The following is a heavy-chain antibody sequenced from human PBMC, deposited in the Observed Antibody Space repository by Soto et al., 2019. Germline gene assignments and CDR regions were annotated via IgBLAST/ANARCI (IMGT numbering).Heavy chain of an antibody. CDR2: IYYNADT. CDR3: AREGGDFVQVPYY. D-gene: IGHD3-3*01. Sequence: QVRLQESGPKLVRPSQTLSLTCSVSGVSINRGDYYWSWIRQSPGRGLEWIGSIYYNADTNYNPSLGSRVTMSVDTSKNQFFLDLQSVAAADTAVYFCAREGGDFVQVPYYWGQGTLSTVSS. V-gene: IGHV4-30-4*01. J-gene: IGHJ4*02. CDR1: GVSINRGDYY.